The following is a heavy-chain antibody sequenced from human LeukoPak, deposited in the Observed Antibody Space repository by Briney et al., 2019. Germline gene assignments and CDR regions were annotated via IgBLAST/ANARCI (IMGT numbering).Heavy chain of an antibody. J-gene: IGHJ4*02. D-gene: IGHD6-13*01. V-gene: IGHV3-66*01. CDR2: IYSGGST. CDR1: GFTFSSYA. CDR3: ASEGKYSSLDY. Sequence: GGSLRLSCAASGFTFSSYAMSWVRQAPGKGLEWVSVIYSGGSTYYADSVKGRFTISRDNSKNTLYLQMNSLRAEDTAVYYCASEGKYSSLDYWGQGTLVTVSS.